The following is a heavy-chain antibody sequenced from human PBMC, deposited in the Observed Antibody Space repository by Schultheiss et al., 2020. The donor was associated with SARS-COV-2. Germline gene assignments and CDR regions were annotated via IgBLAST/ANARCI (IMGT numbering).Heavy chain of an antibody. CDR2: IYYSGST. J-gene: IGHJ4*02. V-gene: IGHV4-59*01. D-gene: IGHD1-26*01. Sequence: SQTLSLTCTVSGGSISSYYWSWIRQHPGKGLEWIGYIYYSGSTYYNPSLRSRVTMSVDTSKNQFSLKLSSVTAADTAVYYCARASQWEPYCFDYWGQGTLVTVSS. CDR1: GGSISSYY. CDR3: ARASQWEPYCFDY.